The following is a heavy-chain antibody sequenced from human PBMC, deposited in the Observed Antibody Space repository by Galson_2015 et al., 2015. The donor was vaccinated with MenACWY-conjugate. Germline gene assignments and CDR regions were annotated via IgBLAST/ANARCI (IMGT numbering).Heavy chain of an antibody. CDR2: LYNDGSDI. V-gene: IGHV3-74*01. CDR3: ARGGIGAFDY. CDR1: GFTFSSYS. D-gene: IGHD3-16*01. J-gene: IGHJ4*02. Sequence: SLRLSCAASGFTFSSYSMYWVRQAPGKGLVWVSRLYNDGSDITYADSVKGRFTISRDNAKNTLFLQMNSLRAEDTAVYYCARGGIGAFDYWAQGTLVTVSS.